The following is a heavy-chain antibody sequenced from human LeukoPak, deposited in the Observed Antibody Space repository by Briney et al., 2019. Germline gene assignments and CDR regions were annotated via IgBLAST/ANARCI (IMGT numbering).Heavy chain of an antibody. J-gene: IGHJ4*02. CDR3: ARDDGDYPDY. V-gene: IGHV3-21*01. CDR1: GFTFSSYS. Sequence: GGSLRLSCAASGFTFSSYSMNWVRQAPGKGLEWVSSISSSSSYIYYADSVKGRFTISSDNAKNSLYLQMNSLRAEDTAVYYCARDDGDYPDYWGQGTLVTVSS. D-gene: IGHD4-17*01. CDR2: ISSSSSYI.